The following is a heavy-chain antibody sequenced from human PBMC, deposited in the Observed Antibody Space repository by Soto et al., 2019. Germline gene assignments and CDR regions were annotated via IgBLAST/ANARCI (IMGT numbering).Heavy chain of an antibody. Sequence: PGGSLRLSCAASGFTFSSYAMHWVRQATGQGLVWVAVISYDGSNKYYAYSVKGRFTISRDNSKNTLYLQMNRLRAADTAVYYCGRALPRLPTNAFDIWGQWTVV. CDR2: ISYDGSNK. V-gene: IGHV3-30-3*01. J-gene: IGHJ3*02. CDR1: GFTFSSYA. D-gene: IGHD5-12*01. CDR3: GRALPRLPTNAFDI.